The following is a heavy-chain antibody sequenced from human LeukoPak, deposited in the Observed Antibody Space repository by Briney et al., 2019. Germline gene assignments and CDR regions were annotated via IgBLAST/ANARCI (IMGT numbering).Heavy chain of an antibody. J-gene: IGHJ4*02. CDR3: ARDWTQYYDFWSAPEPYFDY. CDR1: GFTFSSYA. D-gene: IGHD3-3*01. Sequence: GGSLRLSCAASGFTFSSYAMHWVRQAPGKGLEWVAVISYDGSNKYYAGSVKGRFTISRDNSKNTLYLQMNSLRAEDTAVYYCARDWTQYYDFWSAPEPYFDYCGQGTLVTVSS. CDR2: ISYDGSNK. V-gene: IGHV3-30*04.